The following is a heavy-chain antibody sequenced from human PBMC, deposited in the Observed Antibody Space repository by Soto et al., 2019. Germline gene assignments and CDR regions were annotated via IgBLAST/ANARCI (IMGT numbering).Heavy chain of an antibody. J-gene: IGHJ3*02. CDR1: GGTFSSYA. CDR2: IIPIFGTA. V-gene: IGHV1-69*12. D-gene: IGHD1-26*01. CDR3: ASSRAIVSGSSTDAFDI. Sequence: QVQLVQSGAEVKKPGSSVKVSCKASGGTFSSYAISWVRQAPGQGLEWMGGIIPIFGTANYAQKFQGRVTITADESRSXXYMELSSLRSEDTAVYYCASSRAIVSGSSTDAFDIWGQGTMVTVSS.